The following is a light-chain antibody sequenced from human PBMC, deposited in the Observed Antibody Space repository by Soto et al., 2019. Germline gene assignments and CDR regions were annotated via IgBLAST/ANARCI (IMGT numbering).Light chain of an antibody. CDR1: QSISSW. Sequence: DIQMTQSPSTLSASVGDRVTITCRASQSISSWLAWYQQKPGKAPKLLIYKASTLESGVPSRFSRTRSSTAFTLTISSLQPYDFASYYCQQYNSYSPLTFGGGTKVEIK. CDR3: QQYNSYSPLT. J-gene: IGKJ4*01. V-gene: IGKV1-5*03. CDR2: KAS.